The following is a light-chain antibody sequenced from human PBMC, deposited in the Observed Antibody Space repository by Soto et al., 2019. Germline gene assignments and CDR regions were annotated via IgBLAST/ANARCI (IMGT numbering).Light chain of an antibody. CDR2: AAS. CDR1: QGITNY. CDR3: QQLHSNPYT. Sequence: DIQLTQSPSFLSACVGDRVTITCRASQGITNYLAWYQQKPGTAPQLLIYAASTLQSGVPSRFSGSGSGTEFTLTISSLQPEDFATYYCQQLHSNPYTFGQGTKVEI. J-gene: IGKJ2*01. V-gene: IGKV1-9*01.